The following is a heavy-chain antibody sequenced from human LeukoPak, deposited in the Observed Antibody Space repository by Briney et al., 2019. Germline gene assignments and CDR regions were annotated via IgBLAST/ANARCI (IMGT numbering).Heavy chain of an antibody. CDR3: ARVSGWQPPDY. J-gene: IGHJ4*02. CDR2: IYYSGST. D-gene: IGHD6-19*01. V-gene: IGHV4-59*01. Sequence: SETLSLTCTVSGGSISSYCWSWIRQPPGKGLEWIGYIYYSGSTNYNPSLKSRVTISVDTSKNQFSLKLSSVTAADTAVYYCARVSGWQPPDYWGQGTLVTVSS. CDR1: GGSISSYC.